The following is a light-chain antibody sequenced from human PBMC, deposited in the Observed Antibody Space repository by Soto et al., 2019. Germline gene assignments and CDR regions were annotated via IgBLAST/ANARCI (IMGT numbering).Light chain of an antibody. Sequence: DIPMTQSPSSVSASVGDRVTITCRASQDIIRWLAWYQHKPGKAPKLLIYAASSLHSGVPSRFSGSGSGTDFTLTISSLQPEDFATYYCQQANSFPYTFGQGTKLEIK. CDR1: QDIIRW. J-gene: IGKJ2*01. CDR3: QQANSFPYT. CDR2: AAS. V-gene: IGKV1-12*01.